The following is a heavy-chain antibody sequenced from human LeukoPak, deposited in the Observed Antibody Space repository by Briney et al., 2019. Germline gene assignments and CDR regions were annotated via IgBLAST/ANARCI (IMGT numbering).Heavy chain of an antibody. Sequence: GGSLRLSCAASGFTFSSYSMNWVRQAPGKGLEWVSSISTSSSYIYYADSVKRRFTIPRDNAKNSLYLQMNSLRAEDTAVYYCAREADWLTGYYDYWGQGTLVTVSS. J-gene: IGHJ4*02. V-gene: IGHV3-21*01. CDR2: ISTSSSYI. CDR3: AREADWLTGYYDY. D-gene: IGHD3-9*01. CDR1: GFTFSSYS.